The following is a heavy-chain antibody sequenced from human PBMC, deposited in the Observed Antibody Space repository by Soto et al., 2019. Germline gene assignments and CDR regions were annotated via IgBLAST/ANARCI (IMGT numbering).Heavy chain of an antibody. CDR1: GFTVSSNY. D-gene: IGHD3-22*01. J-gene: IGHJ1*01. CDR3: ARDRVESGYPEYFQH. V-gene: IGHV3-53*01. Sequence: GSLRLSCAASGFTVSSNYMSWVRQAPGKGLEWVSVIYSGGGTYYADSVKGRFTISRDNSKNTLYLQMNSLRAEDTAVYYCARDRVESGYPEYFQHWGQGTLVTVSS. CDR2: IYSGGGT.